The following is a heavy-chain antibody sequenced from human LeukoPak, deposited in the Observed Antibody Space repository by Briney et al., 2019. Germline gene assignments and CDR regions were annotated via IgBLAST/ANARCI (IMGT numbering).Heavy chain of an antibody. J-gene: IGHJ3*02. CDR3: ARDRGLPDAFDI. V-gene: IGHV3-74*01. CDR2: INSDGSST. Sequence: PGGSLRLSCTASGFTFSSYWMHWVRQAPGKGLVWVSRINSDGSSTNYADSVKGRFTISRDNSKNTLYLQMNSLRAEDTAVYYCARDRGLPDAFDIWGRGTMVTVSS. CDR1: GFTFSSYW. D-gene: IGHD4-11*01.